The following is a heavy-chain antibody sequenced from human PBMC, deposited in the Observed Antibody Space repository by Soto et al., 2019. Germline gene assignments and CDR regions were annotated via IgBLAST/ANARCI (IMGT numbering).Heavy chain of an antibody. CDR1: GCTFSSYA. Sequence: ASVKVSCKASGCTFSSYAISWVRQAPGQGLEWMGGIIPIFGTANYAQKFQGRVTITADESTSTAYMELSSLRSEDTAVYYCARDGYSNYYYYGMEVWGQGTTDNVSS. CDR2: IIPIFGTA. J-gene: IGHJ6*01. V-gene: IGHV1-69*13. D-gene: IGHD5-18*01. CDR3: ARDGYSNYYYYGMEV.